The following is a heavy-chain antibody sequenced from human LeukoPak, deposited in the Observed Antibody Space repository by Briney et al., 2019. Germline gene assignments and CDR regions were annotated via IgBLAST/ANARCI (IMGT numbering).Heavy chain of an antibody. CDR3: ARPQYTYCGGGCSFDF. V-gene: IGHV7-4-1*02. CDR2: INTNTGNP. J-gene: IGHJ4*02. Sequence: ASVKVSCKASGYTFTNYAMNWVRQAPGQGLEWMGWINTNTGNPTYGQGFTGRFVFSLDTSVSTAYLQISSLKAEDTAVYYCARPQYTYCGGGCSFDFWGQGTLVTVSS. D-gene: IGHD2-21*02. CDR1: GYTFTNYA.